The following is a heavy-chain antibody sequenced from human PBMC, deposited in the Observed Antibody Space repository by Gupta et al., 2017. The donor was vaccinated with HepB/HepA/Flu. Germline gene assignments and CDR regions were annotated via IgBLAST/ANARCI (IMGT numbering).Heavy chain of an antibody. CDR1: GFTFSHYW. V-gene: IGHV3-74*01. CDR2: IYTDGSRT. Sequence: EVQLVESGGGLVQPGGSLRLSCAASGFTFSHYWMHWVRQAPGKGLVWVSHIYTDGSRTAYADSVKGRFTISRDTAKNTLFLQMNSLRAEDTAVYFCVREAYGALWNWGQGTLVTVSS. CDR3: VREAYGALWN. D-gene: IGHD3-3*01. J-gene: IGHJ4*02.